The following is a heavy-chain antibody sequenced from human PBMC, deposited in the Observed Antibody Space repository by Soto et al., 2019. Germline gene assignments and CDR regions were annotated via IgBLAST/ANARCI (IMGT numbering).Heavy chain of an antibody. CDR2: ISYDGSNK. D-gene: IGHD3-3*01. J-gene: IGHJ6*02. Sequence: GGSLRLSCAASGFTFSSYGMHWVRQAPGKGLEWVAVISYDGSNKYYADSVKGRFTISRDNSKNTLYLQMNSLRAEDTAVYYCAKDRKSGYLRRHSYYYGMDVWGQGTTVTVSS. V-gene: IGHV3-30*18. CDR1: GFTFSSYG. CDR3: AKDRKSGYLRRHSYYYGMDV.